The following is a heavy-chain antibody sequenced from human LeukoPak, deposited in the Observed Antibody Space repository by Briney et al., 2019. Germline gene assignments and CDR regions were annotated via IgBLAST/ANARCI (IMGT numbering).Heavy chain of an antibody. CDR1: GGSISSSSYY. J-gene: IGHJ6*03. CDR3: ARDSYDFWSGPGSENMDV. D-gene: IGHD3-3*01. V-gene: IGHV4-39*07. Sequence: SETLSLTCTVSGGSISSSSYYWGWIRQPPGKGLEWIGSIYYSGSTYYNPSLKSRVTMSVDTSKNQFSLKLSSVTAADTAVYYCARDSYDFWSGPGSENMDVWGKGTTVTVSS. CDR2: IYYSGST.